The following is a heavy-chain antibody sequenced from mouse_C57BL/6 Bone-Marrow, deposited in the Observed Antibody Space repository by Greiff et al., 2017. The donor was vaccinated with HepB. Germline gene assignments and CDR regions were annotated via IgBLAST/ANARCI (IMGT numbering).Heavy chain of an antibody. CDR1: GYSITSGYY. V-gene: IGHV3-6*01. D-gene: IGHD3-1*01. Sequence: EVHLVESGPGLVKPSQSLSLTCSVTGYSITSGYYWNWIRQFPGNKLEWMGYISYDGSNNYNPSLNNRISITRDTSKNQFFLKLNSVTTEDTATYYCAGPDYWGQGTTLTVSS. CDR3: AGPDY. J-gene: IGHJ2*01. CDR2: ISYDGSN.